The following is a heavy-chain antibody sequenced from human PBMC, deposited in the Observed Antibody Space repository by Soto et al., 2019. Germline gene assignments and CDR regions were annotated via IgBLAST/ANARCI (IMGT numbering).Heavy chain of an antibody. CDR1: GGSISSSSYY. CDR3: ARRAGYYGSGSYSLFGYGMDV. V-gene: IGHV4-39*01. D-gene: IGHD3-10*01. J-gene: IGHJ6*02. Sequence: SATLSLTCTVSGGSISSSSYYWGWIRQPPGKGLELIGSIYYSGSTYYNPSLKSRVTISVDTSKNRFSLKLSSVTAADTAVYYCARRAGYYGSGSYSLFGYGMDVWGQGTTVTVSS. CDR2: IYYSGST.